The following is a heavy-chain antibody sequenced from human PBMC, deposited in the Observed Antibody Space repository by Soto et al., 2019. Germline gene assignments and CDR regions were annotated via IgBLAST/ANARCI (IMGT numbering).Heavy chain of an antibody. V-gene: IGHV3-73*01. J-gene: IGHJ6*02. CDR3: TRHPSRDGYNTRDYYYYGMDV. Sequence: GGSLRLSCAASGVTFSGSAMHWVRQASGKGLEWVGRIRSKANSYATAYAASVKGRFTISRDDSKNTAYLQMNSLKTEDTAVYYCTRHPSRDGYNTRDYYYYGMDVWGQGTTVTVSS. CDR2: IRSKANSYAT. CDR1: GVTFSGSA. D-gene: IGHD5-12*01.